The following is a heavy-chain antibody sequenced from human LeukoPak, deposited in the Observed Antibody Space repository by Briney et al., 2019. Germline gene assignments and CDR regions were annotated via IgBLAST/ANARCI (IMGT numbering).Heavy chain of an antibody. D-gene: IGHD2-2*01. Sequence: PSETLSLTCTVSGGSISSGSYYWSWIRQPAGRGLEWIGRIYTSGSTNYNPSLKSRVTISVDTSKNQFSLKLSSVTAADTAVYYCARARVVPAAITRWGQGTLVTVSS. CDR3: ARARVVPAAITR. J-gene: IGHJ4*02. CDR1: GGSISSGSYY. CDR2: IYTSGST. V-gene: IGHV4-61*02.